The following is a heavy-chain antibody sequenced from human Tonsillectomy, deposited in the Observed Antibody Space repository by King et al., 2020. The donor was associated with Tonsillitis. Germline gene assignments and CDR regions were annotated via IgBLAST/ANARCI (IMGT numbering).Heavy chain of an antibody. CDR2: IKQDGSQS. J-gene: IGHJ3*02. V-gene: IGHV3-7*01. D-gene: IGHD2-2*01. Sequence: VQLVESGGGLVQPGGSLRLSCAASGFTFSSYWMTWVRQAPGEGLEVVANIKQDGSQSEYVDSVKGRFTITRDNAENSLYLEMNSLRAEDTAMYYCSRDPCSSNSCYWGAFDIWGQGTKVTVSS. CDR1: GFTFSSYW. CDR3: SRDPCSSNSCYWGAFDI.